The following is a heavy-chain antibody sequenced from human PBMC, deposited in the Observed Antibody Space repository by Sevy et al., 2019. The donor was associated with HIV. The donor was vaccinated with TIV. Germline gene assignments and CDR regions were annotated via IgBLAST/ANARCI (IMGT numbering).Heavy chain of an antibody. Sequence: ASVKVSCKVSGYTLTQVSMHWVRQAPGEGLEWMGSFDPEDGETIYGDKFQGRVTMTEDTSTDTAYMELNSLRSEDTAVYFCATTKDYYDSSGCPFDYWGQGTLVTVSS. CDR1: GYTLTQVS. V-gene: IGHV1-24*01. J-gene: IGHJ4*02. D-gene: IGHD3-22*01. CDR2: FDPEDGET. CDR3: ATTKDYYDSSGCPFDY.